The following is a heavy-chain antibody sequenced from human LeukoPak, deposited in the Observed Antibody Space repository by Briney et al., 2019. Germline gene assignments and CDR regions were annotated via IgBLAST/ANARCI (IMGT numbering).Heavy chain of an antibody. CDR1: GGSISSGGYY. D-gene: IGHD4-17*01. J-gene: IGHJ6*02. CDR3: AREGDYGDLRGYYYGMDV. CDR2: IYYSGST. V-gene: IGHV4-31*03. Sequence: KSSQPLSLTCTVSGGSISSGGYYWSWIRQHPGKGLEWIGYIYYSGSTYYNPSLKSRVTISVDTSKNQCSLKLSSVTAADTAVYYCAREGDYGDLRGYYYGMDVWGQGTTVTVSS.